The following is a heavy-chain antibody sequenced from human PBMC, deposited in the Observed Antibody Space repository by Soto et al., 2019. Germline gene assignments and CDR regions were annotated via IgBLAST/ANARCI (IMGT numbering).Heavy chain of an antibody. Sequence: QVPLVESGGGLVKPGGSLRLSCAASGFTFSDYYMSWIRQAPGKGLEWVSYISSSSSYTNYADSVKGRFTISRDNAKNSLYLQMNSLRAEDTAVYYCARGGLRGVVVPAAISDGMDVWGQGTTVTVSS. CDR1: GFTFSDYY. J-gene: IGHJ6*02. CDR3: ARGGLRGVVVPAAISDGMDV. V-gene: IGHV3-11*05. CDR2: ISSSSSYT. D-gene: IGHD2-2*01.